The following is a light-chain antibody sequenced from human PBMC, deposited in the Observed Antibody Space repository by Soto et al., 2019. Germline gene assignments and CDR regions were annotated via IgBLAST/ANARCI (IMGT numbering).Light chain of an antibody. Sequence: QSALTQPASVSGSPGQSITISCAGTRSDIGLYNYVSWYHQPPGEAPQLLIYEVTNRPSGVSHRFSGSKAGNTASLTISGLQGEDEGDYYCSSYTNTGPLAVFGGCTQLTVL. CDR1: RSDIGLYNY. J-gene: IGLJ7*01. CDR3: SSYTNTGPLAV. V-gene: IGLV2-14*01. CDR2: EVT.